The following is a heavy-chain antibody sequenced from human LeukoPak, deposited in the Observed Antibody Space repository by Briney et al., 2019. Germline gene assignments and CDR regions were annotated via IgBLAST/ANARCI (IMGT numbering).Heavy chain of an antibody. CDR3: ARDRGGYCSSTSCYYWFDP. D-gene: IGHD2-2*01. V-gene: IGHV1-69*04. Sequence: ASVKVCYKPSRGTFSSYTISWVGQAPGQGLEWMGRIIPILGIANYAQKFQGRVTITADKSTSTAYMELSSLRSEDTAVYYCARDRGGYCSSTSCYYWFDPWGQGTLVTVSS. CDR1: RGTFSSYT. CDR2: IIPILGIA. J-gene: IGHJ5*02.